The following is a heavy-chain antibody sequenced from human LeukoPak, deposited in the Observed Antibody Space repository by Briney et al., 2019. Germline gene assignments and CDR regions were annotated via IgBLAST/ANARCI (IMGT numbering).Heavy chain of an antibody. CDR1: GGSISSYY. CDR3: ARDPNTYGMDV. J-gene: IGHJ6*02. V-gene: IGHV4-59*01. CDR2: IYYSGST. Sequence: SETLSLTCTVSGGSISSYYWSWIRQPPGKGLEWIGYIYYSGSTNYNPSLKSRVTISVDTSKNQLSLKLSSVTAADTAVYYCARDPNTYGMDVWGQGTTVTVSS.